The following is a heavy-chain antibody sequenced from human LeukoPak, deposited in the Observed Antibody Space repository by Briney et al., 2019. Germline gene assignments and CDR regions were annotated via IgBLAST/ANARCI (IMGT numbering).Heavy chain of an antibody. J-gene: IGHJ5*02. CDR3: ARDGRYSTTGDWFDP. V-gene: IGHV1-69*01. CDR1: GDTFTSYA. Sequence: SVKVSCKASGDTFTSYAVSWVRQAPGQGLEWMGGIIPIFGTTKYAQKFQGRVTITADESTSTAYMELNSLRPDDTAVYYCARDGRYSTTGDWFDPWGPGTLVTVSS. D-gene: IGHD2-21*01. CDR2: IIPIFGTT.